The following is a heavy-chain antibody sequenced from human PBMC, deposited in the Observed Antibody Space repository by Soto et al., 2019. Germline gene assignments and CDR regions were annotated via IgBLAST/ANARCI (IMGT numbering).Heavy chain of an antibody. CDR1: DDSISSGY. Sequence: SETLSLTCTVSDDSISSGYWTWIRQPPGQRLEWIGFIYYTGSTNYNPSLSTRVTMSIDTSRSQFSVNLRSVTAADTAVYFCARYLRNNNFMLDAWGQGXLVTVYS. CDR2: IYYTGST. J-gene: IGHJ5*02. CDR3: ARYLRNNNFMLDA. D-gene: IGHD1-1*01. V-gene: IGHV4-59*01.